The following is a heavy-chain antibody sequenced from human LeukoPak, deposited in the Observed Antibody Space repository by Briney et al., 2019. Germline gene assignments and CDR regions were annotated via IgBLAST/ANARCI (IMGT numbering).Heavy chain of an antibody. D-gene: IGHD2-15*01. J-gene: IGHJ5*02. CDR2: TKSKSDGGTT. Sequence: GGPLRLSCAASGFTFRNAWMSWVRQAPGKGLEWVGRTKSKSDGGTTEYAAPVKGRFTIARDDSKKTLFLQMNSLRAEDTAAYYCAAEVKYSPLLHWFDPWGQGTLVTVSS. CDR1: GFTFRNAW. V-gene: IGHV3-15*01. CDR3: AAEVKYSPLLHWFDP.